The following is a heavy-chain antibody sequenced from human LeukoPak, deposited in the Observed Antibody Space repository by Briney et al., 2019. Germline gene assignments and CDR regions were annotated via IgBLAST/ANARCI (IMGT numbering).Heavy chain of an antibody. CDR3: GGELLCGGDWYLWGFGWFGP. J-gene: IGHJ5*02. V-gene: IGHV1-69*04. Sequence: AASVKVSCKASGGTFSSYTISWVRQAPGQGLEWMGRIIPILGIANYAQKFQGRVTITADKSTSTAYMELSSLRSEDPAGYYCGGELLCGGDWYLWGFGWFGPWGQGTLVTVSS. CDR1: GGTFSSYT. CDR2: IIPILGIA. D-gene: IGHD2-21*01.